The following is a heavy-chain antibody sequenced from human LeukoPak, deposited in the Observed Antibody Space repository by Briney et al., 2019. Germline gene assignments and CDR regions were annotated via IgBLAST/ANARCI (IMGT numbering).Heavy chain of an antibody. CDR2: ISSSSSTI. D-gene: IGHD3-16*01. CDR1: GFTFSSYS. Sequence: GGSLRLSCAASGFTFSSYSMNWVRQAPGKGLEWVSYISSSSSTIYYADSVKGRFTISRDNAKNSLYLQMNSLRAEDTAVYYCARDRLGGEEYWGQGTLVTVSS. V-gene: IGHV3-48*04. J-gene: IGHJ4*02. CDR3: ARDRLGGEEY.